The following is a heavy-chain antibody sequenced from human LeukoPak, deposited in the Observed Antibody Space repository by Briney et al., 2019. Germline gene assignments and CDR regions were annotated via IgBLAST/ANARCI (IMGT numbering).Heavy chain of an antibody. V-gene: IGHV3-53*01. CDR3: ARAAVRGVINY. CDR2: IYSGGST. CDR1: GFTFDDYA. J-gene: IGHJ4*02. Sequence: GGSLRLSCAASGFTFDDYAMHWVRQAPGKGLEWVSVIYSGGSTYYADSVKGRFTISRDNSKNTLYLQMNSLRAEDTAVYYCARAAVRGVINYWGQGTLVTVSS. D-gene: IGHD3-10*01.